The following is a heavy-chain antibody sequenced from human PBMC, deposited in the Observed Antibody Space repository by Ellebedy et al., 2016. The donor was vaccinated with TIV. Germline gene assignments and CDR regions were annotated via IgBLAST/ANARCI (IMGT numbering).Heavy chain of an antibody. V-gene: IGHV4-59*01. CDR2: ILYSGST. CDR1: GGSISNYY. Sequence: MPSETLSLTCTVSGGSISNYYWSWIRQPPGKGLEWIGFILYSGSTNYHHSLKSRVTISVDTSKNQFSLKLSSVTAADTAVYYRAREPGGRSRDAFNIWGQGTMVTVSS. D-gene: IGHD4-23*01. J-gene: IGHJ3*02. CDR3: AREPGGRSRDAFNI.